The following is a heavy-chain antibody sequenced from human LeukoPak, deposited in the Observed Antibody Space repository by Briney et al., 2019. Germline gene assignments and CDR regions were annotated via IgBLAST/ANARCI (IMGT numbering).Heavy chain of an antibody. D-gene: IGHD2-2*01. Sequence: GVSLRLSCAASGFTFSSYWMHWVRQARGKGLVWVSRINSDGSSISYADSVKGRFTISRDNAKNTLYLQMNSLRPEDTAVYYCASWYQLLSYWGQGTLVTVSS. CDR2: INSDGSSI. V-gene: IGHV3-74*01. J-gene: IGHJ4*02. CDR3: ASWYQLLSY. CDR1: GFTFSSYW.